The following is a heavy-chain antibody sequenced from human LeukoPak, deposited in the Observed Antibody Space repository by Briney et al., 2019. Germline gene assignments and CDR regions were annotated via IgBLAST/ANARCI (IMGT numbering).Heavy chain of an antibody. CDR3: ARDGRVVPAAPYSGYLDY. J-gene: IGHJ4*02. CDR2: IIPIFGIA. CDR1: GGTFSSYA. Sequence: ASVKVSCKASGGTFSSYAISWVRQAPGQGLEWMGRIIPIFGIANYAQKFQGRVTITADKSTSTAYMELSSPRSEDTAVYYCARDGRVVPAAPYSGYLDYWGQGTLVTVSS. V-gene: IGHV1-69*04. D-gene: IGHD2-2*01.